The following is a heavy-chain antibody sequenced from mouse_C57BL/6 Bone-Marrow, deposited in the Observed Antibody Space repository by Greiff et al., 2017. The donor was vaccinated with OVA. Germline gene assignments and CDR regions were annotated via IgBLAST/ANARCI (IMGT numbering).Heavy chain of an antibody. CDR1: GYAFSSSW. J-gene: IGHJ1*03. Sequence: VKLMESGPELVKPGASVKISCKASGYAFSSSWMNWVKQRPGKGLEWIGRIYPGDGDTNYNGKFKGKATLTADKSSSTAYMQLSSLTSEDSAVYFCARGGGYGSSYGWYFDVWGTGTTVTVSS. CDR2: IYPGDGDT. CDR3: ARGGGYGSSYGWYFDV. D-gene: IGHD1-1*01. V-gene: IGHV1-82*01.